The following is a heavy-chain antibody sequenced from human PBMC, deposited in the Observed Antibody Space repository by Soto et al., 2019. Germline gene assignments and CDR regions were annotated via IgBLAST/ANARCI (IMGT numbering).Heavy chain of an antibody. J-gene: IGHJ4*02. V-gene: IGHV1-2*02. CDR3: ARAVCSSTSCPFDY. D-gene: IGHD2-2*01. CDR1: GYTSTGYY. Sequence: ASEKVSCKASGYTSTGYYMHWVRQAPGQGLEWMGWINPNSGGTNYAQKFQGRVTMTRDTSISTAYMELSRLRSDDTAVYYCARAVCSSTSCPFDYWGQGTLVTVSS. CDR2: INPNSGGT.